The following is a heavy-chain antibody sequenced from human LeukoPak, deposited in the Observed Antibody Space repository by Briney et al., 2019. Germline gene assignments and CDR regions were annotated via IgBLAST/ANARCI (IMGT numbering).Heavy chain of an antibody. CDR1: GFTFSTYG. V-gene: IGHV3-30*03. CDR3: ARVTLSYYYYMDV. Sequence: GGSLRLSCAASGFTFSTYGMHWVRQAPGKGLEWVAVISYDGSNKYYADSVKGRFTISRDNSKNTLYLEMNSLRPEDTAVYYCARVTLSYYYYMDVWGKGTTVTVSS. J-gene: IGHJ6*03. CDR2: ISYDGSNK. D-gene: IGHD2-21*02.